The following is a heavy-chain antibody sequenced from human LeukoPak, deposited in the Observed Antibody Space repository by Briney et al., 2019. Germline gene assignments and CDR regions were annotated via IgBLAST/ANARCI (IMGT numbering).Heavy chain of an antibody. D-gene: IGHD3-10*01. CDR1: GFTFSSYA. V-gene: IGHV3-30*04. CDR2: ISYDGSNK. CDR3: ASLWFGELLEDYFDY. J-gene: IGHJ4*02. Sequence: GRSLRLSCAASGFTFSSYAMHWVRQAPGKGLEWVAVISYDGSNKYYADSVKGRFTISRDNAKNTLYLQMNSLRAEDTAVYYCASLWFGELLEDYFDYWGQGTLVTVSS.